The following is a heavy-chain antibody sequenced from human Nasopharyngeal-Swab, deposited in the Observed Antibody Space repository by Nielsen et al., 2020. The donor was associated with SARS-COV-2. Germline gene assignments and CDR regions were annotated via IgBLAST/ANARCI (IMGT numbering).Heavy chain of an antibody. D-gene: IGHD2-2*02. CDR2: IKQDGSEK. CDR3: ARGSCSSTSCYTQYYFDY. V-gene: IGHV3-7*01. CDR1: GFTFRSYW. Sequence: GESLKISCAASGFTFRSYWMSWVRQAPGKGLEWVANIKQDGSEKYYVDSVKGRFTISRDNAKNSLYLQMNSLRAEDTAVYYCARGSCSSTSCYTQYYFDYWGQGTLVTVSS. J-gene: IGHJ4*02.